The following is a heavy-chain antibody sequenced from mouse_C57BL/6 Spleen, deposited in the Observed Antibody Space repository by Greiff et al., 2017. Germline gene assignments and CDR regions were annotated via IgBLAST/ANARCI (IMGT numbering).Heavy chain of an antibody. V-gene: IGHV1-15*01. J-gene: IGHJ1*03. D-gene: IGHD2-4*01. Sequence: VQLQQSGAELVRPGASVTLSCKASGYTFTDYEMHWVKQTPVHGLEWIGAIDPETGGTAYNQKFKGKAILTADKSSSTAYMELRSLTSEDSAVYYCTRRGDYDYDDWYFDVWGTGTTVTVSS. CDR3: TRRGDYDYDDWYFDV. CDR1: GYTFTDYE. CDR2: IDPETGGT.